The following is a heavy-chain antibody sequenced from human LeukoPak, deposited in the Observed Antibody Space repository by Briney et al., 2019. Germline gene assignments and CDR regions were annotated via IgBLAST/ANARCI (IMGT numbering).Heavy chain of an antibody. CDR2: ISTSGSSI. V-gene: IGHV3-48*03. J-gene: IGHJ4*02. D-gene: IGHD6-19*01. CDR3: ARTDSGWYSPPGY. CDR1: GFTFSSYE. Sequence: PGGSQRLSCAASGFTFSSYEMNWVRQAPGKGQEWISYISTSGSSINYADSVKGRFTISRDNAKNSLYLQMNSLIAEDTAVYYCARTDSGWYSPPGYWGQGTLVTVSS.